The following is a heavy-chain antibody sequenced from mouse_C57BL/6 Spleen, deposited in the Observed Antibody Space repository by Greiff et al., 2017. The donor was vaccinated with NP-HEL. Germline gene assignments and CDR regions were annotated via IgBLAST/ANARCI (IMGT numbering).Heavy chain of an antibody. D-gene: IGHD1-1*01. Sequence: VQRVESGAELARPGASVKMSCKASGYTFTSYTMHWVKQRPGQGLEWIGYINPSSGYTKYNQKFKDKATLTADKSSSTAYMQLSSLTSEDSAVYYCARGDYYGSSYDYFDYWGQGTTLTVSS. CDR3: ARGDYYGSSYDYFDY. V-gene: IGHV1-4*01. CDR2: INPSSGYT. J-gene: IGHJ2*01. CDR1: GYTFTSYT.